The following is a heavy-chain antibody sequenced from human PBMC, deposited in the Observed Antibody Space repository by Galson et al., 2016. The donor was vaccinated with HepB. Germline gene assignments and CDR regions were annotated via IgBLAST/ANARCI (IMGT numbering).Heavy chain of an antibody. D-gene: IGHD3-22*01. V-gene: IGHV3-11*01. CDR3: AREVLFSSGYYDVFNL. CDR2: ISDTGSSR. Sequence: SLRLSCAASGFGFSDYFMSWIRQVPGKGLKWVSFISDTGSSRLYADSVKGRFTISRDTAKNSVYLQMNGLRVEDTAVYYCAREVLFSSGYYDVFNLWGQGTMVTVSP. CDR1: GFGFSDYF. J-gene: IGHJ3*01.